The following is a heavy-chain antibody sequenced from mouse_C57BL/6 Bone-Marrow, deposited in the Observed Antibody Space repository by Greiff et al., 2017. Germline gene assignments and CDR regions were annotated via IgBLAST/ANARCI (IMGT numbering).Heavy chain of an antibody. CDR1: GYTFTSYG. CDR2: IYPRSGNT. D-gene: IGHD2-10*01. J-gene: IGHJ3*01. Sequence: QVHVKQSGAELARPGASVKLSCKASGYTFTSYGISWVKQRTGQGLEWIGEIYPRSGNTYYNEKFKGKATLTADKSSSTAYMELRSLTSEDSAVYFCARKAYYGNYAAYWGQGTLVTVSA. CDR3: ARKAYYGNYAAY. V-gene: IGHV1-81*01.